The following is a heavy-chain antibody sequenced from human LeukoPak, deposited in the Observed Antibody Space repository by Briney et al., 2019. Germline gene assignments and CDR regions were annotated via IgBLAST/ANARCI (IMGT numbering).Heavy chain of an antibody. J-gene: IGHJ4*02. V-gene: IGHV3-23*01. Sequence: GGSLRLSCAASGFTFSSYAMSWVRQAPGKGLEWVSAISGSGGSTYYTDSVKGRFTISRDNSKNTLYLQMNSLRAEDTAVYYCAKPYSSSSRGLFDYWGQGTLVTVSS. CDR1: GFTFSSYA. D-gene: IGHD6-6*01. CDR3: AKPYSSSSRGLFDY. CDR2: ISGSGGST.